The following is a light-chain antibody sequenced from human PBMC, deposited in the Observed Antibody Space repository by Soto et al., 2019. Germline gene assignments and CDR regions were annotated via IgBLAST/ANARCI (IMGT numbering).Light chain of an antibody. CDR3: SSYTSSSTYV. Sequence: QSVLTQPPSVSGSPGQSVTISCTGTSRDVGSYNRVSWHQQPPGTAPKLMIYEVSNRPSGVPDRFSGSKSGNTDSLTISGLQAEYFSDYCCSSYTSSSTYVFATDTNVTVL. V-gene: IGLV2-18*02. CDR1: SRDVGSYNR. J-gene: IGLJ1*01. CDR2: EVS.